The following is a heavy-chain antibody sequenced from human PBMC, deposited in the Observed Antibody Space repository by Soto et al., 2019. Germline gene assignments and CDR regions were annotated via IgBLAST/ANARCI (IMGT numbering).Heavy chain of an antibody. V-gene: IGHV6-1*01. Sequence: PSQTLSLTCVGSGDTASSNSVAWNWVRQSPSRGLEWLGRTYYRSRWYSDYAVSVRSRIDINADTSKNQVSLQLNSVTPEDTAVYYCARSEEDSDYYYYGMDVWGQGTTVTVS. CDR1: GDTASSNSVA. CDR3: ARSEEDSDYYYYGMDV. CDR2: TYYRSRWYS. J-gene: IGHJ6*02. D-gene: IGHD2-15*01.